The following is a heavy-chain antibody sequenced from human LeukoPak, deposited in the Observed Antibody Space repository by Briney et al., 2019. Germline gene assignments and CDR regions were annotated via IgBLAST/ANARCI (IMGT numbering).Heavy chain of an antibody. J-gene: IGHJ4*02. CDR2: ISTSSNRI. V-gene: IGHV3-48*02. CDR1: GFTFSSYG. CDR3: AKRGRYYFDQ. Sequence: PGGSLRLSCAASGFTFSSYGMNWVRQAPGKGLEWVSYISTSSNRIDYADSVKGRFTMSRDNAKNLLYLQMNSLRDEDTAMYYCAKRGRYYFDQWGQGTLCSVSS. D-gene: IGHD1-1*01.